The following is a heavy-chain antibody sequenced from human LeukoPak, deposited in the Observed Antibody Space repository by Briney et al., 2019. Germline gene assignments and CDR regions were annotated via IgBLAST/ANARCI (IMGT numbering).Heavy chain of an antibody. CDR3: ARGTSISAPDY. V-gene: IGHV3-11*01. J-gene: IGHJ4*02. CDR2: ISSSGSTI. CDR1: GFTFIDYY. Sequence: GGSLRLSCAASGFTFIDYYMGWSREAPGKGLEWVSYISSSGSTIYYADSVKGRFTISRDNAKNSLYLQMNSLRAEDTAVYYCARGTSISAPDYWGQGTLVTDSS. D-gene: IGHD1-1*01.